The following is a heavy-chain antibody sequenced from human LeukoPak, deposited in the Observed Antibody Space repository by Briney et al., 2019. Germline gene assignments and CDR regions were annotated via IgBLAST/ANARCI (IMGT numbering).Heavy chain of an antibody. Sequence: GASVKVSCKASGGTFSSYAISWVRQAPGQGLEWMGGIIPIFGTANYAQKFQGRVTITADESTSTAYMELSSLRSEDTAVYYCARAGGQYGSGSYYNSPQYYYYYMDVWGKGTTVTISS. CDR1: GGTFSSYA. V-gene: IGHV1-69*13. CDR2: IIPIFGTA. D-gene: IGHD3-10*01. CDR3: ARAGGQYGSGSYYNSPQYYYYYMDV. J-gene: IGHJ6*03.